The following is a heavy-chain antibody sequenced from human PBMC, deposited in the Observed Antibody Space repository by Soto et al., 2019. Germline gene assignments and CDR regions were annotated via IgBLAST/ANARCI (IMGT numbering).Heavy chain of an antibody. CDR3: AKGGRQWLVTSDFNY. CDR2: VSHDGRNT. V-gene: IGHV3-30*18. D-gene: IGHD6-19*01. J-gene: IGHJ4*02. CDR1: GFTFSDYA. Sequence: VQLVESRGGVVQPGRSLRLSCAASGFTFSDYAMHWVRQAPGKGLEWVAVVSHDGRNTHYADSVKGRFTFSRDSSKNTVSLEMTSLRAEDTAVYYCAKGGRQWLVTSDFNYWGQGALVTVSS.